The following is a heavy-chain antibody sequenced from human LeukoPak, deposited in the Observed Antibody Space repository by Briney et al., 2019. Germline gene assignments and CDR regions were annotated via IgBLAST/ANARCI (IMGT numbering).Heavy chain of an antibody. V-gene: IGHV4-39*01. CDR2: IYYSGST. D-gene: IGHD4-17*01. CDR1: GGSISSSSYY. J-gene: IGHJ4*02. CDR3: ARHLPYGDNCSGFDY. Sequence: PSETLSLTCTVSGGSISSSSYYWGWIRQPPGKGLEWIGSIYYSGSTYYNPSLKSRVTISVDTSKNQFSLKLSSVTAADTAVYYCARHLPYGDNCSGFDYWGQGTLVTVSS.